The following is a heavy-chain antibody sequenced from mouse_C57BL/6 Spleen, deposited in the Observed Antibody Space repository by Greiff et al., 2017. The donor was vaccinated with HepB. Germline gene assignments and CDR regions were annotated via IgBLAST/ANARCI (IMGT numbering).Heavy chain of an antibody. CDR2: IDPSDSYT. J-gene: IGHJ2*01. V-gene: IGHV1-69*01. D-gene: IGHD4-1*01. CDR1: GYTFTSYW. CDR3: ARGSRTGDY. Sequence: QVQLKQPGAELVMPGASVKLSCKASGYTFTSYWMHWVKQRPGQGLEWIGEIDPSDSYTNYNQKFKGKSTLTVDKSSSTAYMQLSSLTSEDSAVYYCARGSRTGDYWGQGTTLTVSS.